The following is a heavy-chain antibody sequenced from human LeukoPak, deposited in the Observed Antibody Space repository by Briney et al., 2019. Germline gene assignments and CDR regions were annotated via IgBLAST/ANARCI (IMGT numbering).Heavy chain of an antibody. Sequence: GGSLRLSCAASGFTFSDYYMSWIRQAPGRGLEWVSYISSSGSTIYYADSVTGRFTISRDNSKNTLYLQMHSLRADDTAVYYCAKVHGTLTVESPFDYWGQGTLVTVSS. J-gene: IGHJ4*02. CDR2: ISSSGSTI. V-gene: IGHV3-11*01. D-gene: IGHD4-23*01. CDR1: GFTFSDYY. CDR3: AKVHGTLTVESPFDY.